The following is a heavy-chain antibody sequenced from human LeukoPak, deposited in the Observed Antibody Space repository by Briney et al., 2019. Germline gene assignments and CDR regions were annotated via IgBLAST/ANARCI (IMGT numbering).Heavy chain of an antibody. J-gene: IGHJ4*02. V-gene: IGHV1-2*02. CDR3: ARGLTSAVQY. CDR2: INPNSGGT. CDR1: GYIFTDYY. Sequence: ASLKVSCKPSGYIFTDYYLHWVRQAPGQGLEWMGWINPNSGGTNFAQKFQGRVTMTRDTSISTAYMEVSSLRSDDTAVYYCARGLTSAVQYWGQGTLVTVSS. D-gene: IGHD1-20*01.